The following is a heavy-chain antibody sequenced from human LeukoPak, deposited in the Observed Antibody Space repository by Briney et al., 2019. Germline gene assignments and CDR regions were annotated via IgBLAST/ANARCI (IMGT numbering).Heavy chain of an antibody. D-gene: IGHD5-18*01. CDR1: GFTFSSYR. CDR3: ARDQGEWGYTYGRRGGFYYYYYMDV. J-gene: IGHJ6*03. Sequence: GGSLRLSCEASGFTFSSYRMNWVRQGPGKGLEWVSSISSSSTYIYYADSVKGRFTISRDNAKNSLYLQMNSLRAEDTAVYYCARDQGEWGYTYGRRGGFYYYYYMDVWGKGTTVTISS. CDR2: ISSSSTYI. V-gene: IGHV3-21*01.